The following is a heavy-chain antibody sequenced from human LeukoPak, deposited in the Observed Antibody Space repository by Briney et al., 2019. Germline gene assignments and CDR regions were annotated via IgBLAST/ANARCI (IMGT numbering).Heavy chain of an antibody. CDR2: IIPIFGTA. V-gene: IGHV1-69*13. J-gene: IGHJ3*02. CDR1: GGTFSSYA. D-gene: IGHD3-22*01. Sequence: SVTVSCTASGGTFSSYAISWVRQAPGQGLEWMGGIIPIFGTANYAQKFQGRVTITADESTSTAYMELSSLRFEDTAVYYCARDADYYDSSRGAFDIWGQGTMVTVSS. CDR3: ARDADYYDSSRGAFDI.